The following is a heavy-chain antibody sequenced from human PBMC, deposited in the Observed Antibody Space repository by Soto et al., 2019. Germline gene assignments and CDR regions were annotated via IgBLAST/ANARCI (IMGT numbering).Heavy chain of an antibody. D-gene: IGHD2-15*01. V-gene: IGHV3-74*01. CDR1: GFTFSSYW. J-gene: IGHJ4*02. Sequence: EVQLVESGGGLVQPGGSLRLSCAASGFTFSSYWMHWVRQAPGKGLVWVSRINSDGRSTSYAGSVKGRFTISRDNAKNTLYLQMNSLRAEDTAVYYCVRTSLVVAAATREDYCGQGTLVTVSS. CDR3: VRTSLVVAAATREDY. CDR2: INSDGRST.